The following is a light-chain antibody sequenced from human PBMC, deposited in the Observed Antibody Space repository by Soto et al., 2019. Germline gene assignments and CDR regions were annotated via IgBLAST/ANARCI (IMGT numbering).Light chain of an antibody. CDR1: DSNIGTNT. CDR2: RNN. V-gene: IGLV1-44*01. J-gene: IGLJ7*01. Sequence: QLVLTQPPSASGTPGQRVTISCSGSDSNIGTNTVNWYQHLPGAAPKLLIYRNNQRPSGVPDRFSGSKSGTSASLAINGLQSEDEADYYCAAWDDSLGGREIFGGGTQLTVL. CDR3: AAWDDSLGGREI.